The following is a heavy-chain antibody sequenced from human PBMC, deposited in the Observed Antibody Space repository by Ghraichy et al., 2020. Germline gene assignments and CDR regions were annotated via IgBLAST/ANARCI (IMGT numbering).Heavy chain of an antibody. J-gene: IGHJ6*02. D-gene: IGHD3-10*01. CDR3: ARGRRVSFLGSIYYYYGMDI. Sequence: SETLSLTCAVYGGSFSGYYWSWIRQPPGKGLEWIGEINHSGSTNYNPSLKSRVTISVDTSKNQFSLKLSSVTAADTAVYYCARGRRVSFLGSIYYYYGMDIWGQGTTVTVSS. CDR2: INHSGST. CDR1: GGSFSGYY. V-gene: IGHV4-34*01.